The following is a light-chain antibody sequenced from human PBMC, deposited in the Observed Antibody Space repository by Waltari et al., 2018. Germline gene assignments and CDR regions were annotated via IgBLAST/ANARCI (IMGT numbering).Light chain of an antibody. CDR3: MQTLQTPHT. CDR1: QSLRPINANNY. Sequence: DIVMTQSPLSLPVTPGEPASISCRSNQSLRPINANNYLDWYLKKPGQPPQRLIYLDSKRDPGVPDRVRGSWSGTDFTLKISRVEAEDVGVYYCMQTLQTPHTLGQGTKVE. J-gene: IGKJ2*01. V-gene: IGKV2-28*01. CDR2: LDS.